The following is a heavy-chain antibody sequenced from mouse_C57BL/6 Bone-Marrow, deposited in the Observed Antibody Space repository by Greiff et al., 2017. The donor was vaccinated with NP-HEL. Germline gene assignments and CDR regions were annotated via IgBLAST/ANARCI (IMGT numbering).Heavy chain of an antibody. CDR2: ISSGGSYT. Sequence: EVKLMESGGDLVKPGGSLKLSCAASGFTFSSYGMSWVRQTPDKRLEWVATISSGGSYTYYPDSVKGRFTISRDNAKSTLYLQMSSLKSEDTAMYYCARHRATVVATDFDVWGTGTTVTVSS. J-gene: IGHJ1*03. D-gene: IGHD1-1*01. CDR3: ARHRATVVATDFDV. V-gene: IGHV5-6*01. CDR1: GFTFSSYG.